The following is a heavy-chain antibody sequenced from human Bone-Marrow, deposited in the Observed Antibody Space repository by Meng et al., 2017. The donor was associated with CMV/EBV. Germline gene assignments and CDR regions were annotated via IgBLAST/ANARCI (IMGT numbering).Heavy chain of an antibody. D-gene: IGHD2/OR15-2a*01. J-gene: IGHJ5*02. CDR3: ARMWSLDNSNVNWFDP. CDR1: GYTFTNYD. CDR2: MNPNIGNT. V-gene: IGHV1-8*01. Sequence: ASVKVSCKASGYTFTNYDINWVRQAPGQGLEWMGWMNPNIGNTGYAQKFQGRVTTTRDTSISTAYMELSSLRSEDTAVYYCARMWSLDNSNVNWFDPWGQGTLVTVSS.